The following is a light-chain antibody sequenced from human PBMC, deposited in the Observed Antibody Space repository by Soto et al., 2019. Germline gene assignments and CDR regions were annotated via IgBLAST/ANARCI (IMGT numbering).Light chain of an antibody. V-gene: IGLV1-44*01. CDR3: ATWDDSLRGLV. J-gene: IGLJ3*02. CDR1: TSNIGSNA. Sequence: QLVLTQPPSASGTPGQTVTISCSGSTSNIGSNAVDWYQQLPGTAPKVLIYSNNQRPSGVPDRIFGSRSGTSASLAISGLQSEDEADYYCATWDDSLRGLVFGGGTTLTV. CDR2: SNN.